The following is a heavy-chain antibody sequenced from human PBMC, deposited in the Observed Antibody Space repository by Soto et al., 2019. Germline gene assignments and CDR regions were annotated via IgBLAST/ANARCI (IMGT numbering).Heavy chain of an antibody. V-gene: IGHV4-59*01. CDR1: GGSISSYY. CDR3: ARESNHYFDY. CDR2: IYYSGST. D-gene: IGHD7-27*01. Sequence: QVQLQESVPGLVKPSETLSLTCTVSGGSISSYYWSWIRQPPGKGLEWIGYIYYSGSTYYNPSLKSRVILSVDTPKNLFSLKLSSVPAADTAVYYCARESNHYFDYWGHGALVSVSS. J-gene: IGHJ4*01.